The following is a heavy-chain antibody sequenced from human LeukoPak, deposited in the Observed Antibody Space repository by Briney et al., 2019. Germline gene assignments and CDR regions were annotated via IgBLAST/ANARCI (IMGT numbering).Heavy chain of an antibody. V-gene: IGHV2-5*02. J-gene: IGHJ4*02. Sequence: SGPTLVNPTQTLTLTCTFSGFSLSTSGVGGGWIRQPPGKALEWLALIYWDDDKRYSPSLKSRLTITKDTSKNQVVLTMTNMDPVDTATYYCAHTPTYYDFWSGLRPGYYFDYWGQGTLVTVSS. D-gene: IGHD3-3*01. CDR3: AHTPTYYDFWSGLRPGYYFDY. CDR2: IYWDDDK. CDR1: GFSLSTSGVG.